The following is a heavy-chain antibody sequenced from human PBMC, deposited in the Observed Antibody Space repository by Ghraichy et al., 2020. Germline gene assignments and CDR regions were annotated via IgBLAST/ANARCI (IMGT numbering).Heavy chain of an antibody. V-gene: IGHV3-23*01. Sequence: GGSLRLSCAASGFTFTSYAMNWVRQAPGKGLEWVSTISGSGASTYYADSGKGRFTISRDNSNNALYLQMNSLRAEDTAVYHCAKGGSGYAYSGWGQGTLVTVSS. D-gene: IGHD5-12*01. CDR2: ISGSGAST. J-gene: IGHJ4*02. CDR1: GFTFTSYA. CDR3: AKGGSGYAYSG.